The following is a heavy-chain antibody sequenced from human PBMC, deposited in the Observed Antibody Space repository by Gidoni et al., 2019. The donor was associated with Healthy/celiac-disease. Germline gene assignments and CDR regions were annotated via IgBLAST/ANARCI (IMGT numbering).Heavy chain of an antibody. CDR3: AREGGGYSGYDSRDYYYYYGMDV. CDR1: GGSISSYY. J-gene: IGHJ6*02. CDR2: IYYSGST. Sequence: QVQLQESGPGLVKPSETLSLTCTVSGGSISSYYWSWIRQPPGKGLEWIGYIYYSGSTNYTPSLKSRVTISVDTSKNQFSLKLSSVTAADTAVYYCAREGGGYSGYDSRDYYYYYGMDVWGQGTTVTVSS. V-gene: IGHV4-59*01. D-gene: IGHD5-12*01.